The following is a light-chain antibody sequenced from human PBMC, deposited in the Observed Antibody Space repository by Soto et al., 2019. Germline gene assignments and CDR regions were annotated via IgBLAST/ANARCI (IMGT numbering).Light chain of an antibody. CDR2: EVS. J-gene: IGLJ3*02. CDR1: SSDVGAYRY. V-gene: IGLV2-14*01. Sequence: QSALTQPASVSGSPGQSITISCTGSSSDVGAYRYVSWFQQHPGRAPKLIIYEVSNRPSGVSDRFPGSKSGNTASLTISGLKAEDEADYHGSSYTTTTAWVFGGGTKLTVL. CDR3: SSYTTTTAWV.